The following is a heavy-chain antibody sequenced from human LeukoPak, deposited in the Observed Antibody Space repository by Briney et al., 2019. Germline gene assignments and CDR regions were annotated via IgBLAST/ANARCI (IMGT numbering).Heavy chain of an antibody. V-gene: IGHV4-4*07. Sequence: PSGTLSLTRTVSGGSISSYYWSWIRQPAGKGLEWIGRIYTSGSTNYNPSLKSRVTMSVDTSKNQFSLKLSSVTAADTAVYYCARVVVVPAANYIDYWGQGTLVTVSS. CDR3: ARVVVVPAANYIDY. D-gene: IGHD2-2*01. CDR1: GGSISSYY. CDR2: IYTSGST. J-gene: IGHJ4*02.